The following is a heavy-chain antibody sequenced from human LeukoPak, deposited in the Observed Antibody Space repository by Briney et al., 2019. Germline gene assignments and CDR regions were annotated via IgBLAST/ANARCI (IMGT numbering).Heavy chain of an antibody. CDR3: ARDSGFSGTQRGEY. Sequence: GGSLRLSCAASGFSFSNYAIHWVRQAPGKGLEWVAVISYDGSNKYYADFVKGRFTISRDNSKNTLYLQMNSQRAEDTAVYYCARDSGFSGTQRGEYWGQGTLVTVSS. CDR1: GFSFSNYA. V-gene: IGHV3-30*04. J-gene: IGHJ4*02. D-gene: IGHD6-6*01. CDR2: ISYDGSNK.